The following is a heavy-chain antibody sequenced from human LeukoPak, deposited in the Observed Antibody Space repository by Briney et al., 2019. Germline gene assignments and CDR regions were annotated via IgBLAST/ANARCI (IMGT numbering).Heavy chain of an antibody. CDR3: ARDSGYDLT. V-gene: IGHV4-4*07. J-gene: IGHJ5*02. Sequence: KPSETLSLTCTVSGDSISPYYWSWIRQPARKGLEWIGRIYASGSTNYNPSHNPSLESRVTMSVDTSNNQFSLNLSSVTAADTAVYYCARDSGYDLTWGQGTLVTVSS. CDR2: IYASGST. CDR1: GDSISPYY. D-gene: IGHD5-12*01.